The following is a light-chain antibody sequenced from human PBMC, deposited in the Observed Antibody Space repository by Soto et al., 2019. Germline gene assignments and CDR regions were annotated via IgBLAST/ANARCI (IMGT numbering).Light chain of an antibody. CDR2: EVS. CDR1: SSDVGSYNI. CDR3: CSYAGSSTVV. J-gene: IGLJ2*01. V-gene: IGLV2-23*02. Sequence: QSALTQPASVSGSPGQSITISCTGTSSDVGSYNIVSWYQQHPGKAPKLMIYEVSERPSGVSNRFSGSKSGNTASLTISGLQAEDEAYYQCCSYAGSSTVVFGGGTKLTVL.